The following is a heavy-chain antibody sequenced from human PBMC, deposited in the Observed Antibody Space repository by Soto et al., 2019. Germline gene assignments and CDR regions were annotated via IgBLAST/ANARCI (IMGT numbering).Heavy chain of an antibody. D-gene: IGHD4-4*01. CDR3: ARARTVTAYYFDC. CDR1: GFTFSNYS. CDR2: ISSSSSYI. J-gene: IGHJ4*02. V-gene: IGHV3-21*01. Sequence: GGSLRLSCAASGFTFSNYSMNWVRQAPGKGLEWVSAISSSSSYIYYADSVKGRFTSSRANAKNALYLQMNSLRAEDMAVYYCARARTVTAYYFDCWGQGTLVTVS.